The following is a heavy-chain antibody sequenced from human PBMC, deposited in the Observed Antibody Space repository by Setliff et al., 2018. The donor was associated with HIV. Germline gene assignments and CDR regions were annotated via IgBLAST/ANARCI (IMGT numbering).Heavy chain of an antibody. CDR3: ARARGRAQLSYYFDY. V-gene: IGHV4-59*01. CDR2: VSYSGST. Sequence: SETLSLTCSVPSGSISVYYRSWVRQPPGRGLEWIGYVSYSGSTSYNPTLNSRVTMSVDTSRVQFSLKLSSVTAADTAVYYCARARGRAQLSYYFDYWGQGRLDTVSS. CDR1: SGSISVYY. D-gene: IGHD2-2*01. J-gene: IGHJ4*02.